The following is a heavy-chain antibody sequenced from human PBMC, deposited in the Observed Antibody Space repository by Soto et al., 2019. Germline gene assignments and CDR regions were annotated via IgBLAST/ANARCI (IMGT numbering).Heavy chain of an antibody. CDR3: AGESHDILTGPPWVWYFDL. Sequence: QVQLQQWGAGPLRPLETLSLTCGVSGGSFSGYYWAWIRQSPGKGLEWIGEINDRGSINYNPSLKSRVSISVDTSKNHYSLKLRSVTAADTAVYYCAGESHDILTGPPWVWYFDLWGSGTLVTVSS. CDR2: INDRGSI. V-gene: IGHV4-34*01. CDR1: GGSFSGYY. J-gene: IGHJ2*01. D-gene: IGHD3-9*01.